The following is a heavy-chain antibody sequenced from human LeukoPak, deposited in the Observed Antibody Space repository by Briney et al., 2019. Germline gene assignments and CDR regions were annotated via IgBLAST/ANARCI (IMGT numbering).Heavy chain of an antibody. CDR3: ARSWEWELLGGFDY. V-gene: IGHV3-33*01. J-gene: IGHJ4*01. CDR1: GFTFSSYG. CDR2: IWYDGSNK. Sequence: GGSLRLSCAASGFTFSSYGMHWVRQAPGKGREGGAVIWYDGSNKYYADSVKGRFTISRDNSKNTLYLQMNSLRAEDTAVYYCARSWEWELLGGFDYWGQGTLVTVSS. D-gene: IGHD1-26*01.